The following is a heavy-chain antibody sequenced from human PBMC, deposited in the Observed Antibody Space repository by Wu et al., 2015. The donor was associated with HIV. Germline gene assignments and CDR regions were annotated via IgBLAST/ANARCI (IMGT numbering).Heavy chain of an antibody. CDR1: GYTFTGYY. CDR3: AAAGVTESHSGDH. D-gene: IGHD2-21*02. V-gene: IGHV1-69-2*01. J-gene: IGHJ4*01. Sequence: VQLVQSGAEVKKPGASVKVSCKASGYTFTGYYIHWVRRVSGKGLEWMGLIDPEDGETKDARKFQARVTISADTSENVAYMELRGLRSDDTAVYYCAAAGVTESHSGDHWGQGTLVIVSS. CDR2: IDPEDGET.